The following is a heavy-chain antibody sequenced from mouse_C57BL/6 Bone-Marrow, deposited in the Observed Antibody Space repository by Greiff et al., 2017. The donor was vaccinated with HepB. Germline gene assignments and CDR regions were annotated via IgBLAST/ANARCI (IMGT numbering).Heavy chain of an antibody. CDR2: ISDGGSYT. CDR3: ARDRDYYGSRWYFDV. Sequence: EVMLVESGGGLVKPGGSLKLSCAASVFTFSSYAMSWVRQTPEKRLEWVATISDGGSYTYYPDNVKGRFTISRDNAKNNLYLQMSHLKSEDTAMYYCARDRDYYGSRWYFDVWGTGTTVTVSS. D-gene: IGHD1-1*01. J-gene: IGHJ1*03. CDR1: VFTFSSYA. V-gene: IGHV5-4*01.